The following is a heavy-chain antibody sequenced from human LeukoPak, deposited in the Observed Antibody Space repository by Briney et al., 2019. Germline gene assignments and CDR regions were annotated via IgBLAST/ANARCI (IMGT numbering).Heavy chain of an antibody. D-gene: IGHD4-17*01. V-gene: IGHV3-23*01. CDR1: GFRFNDYA. CDR2: ISPSSNTR. CDR3: AKDLKGLDYAGMYFDV. J-gene: IGHJ2*01. Sequence: PGGSLRLSCAASGFRFNDYAMNWVRQAPGEGLEWVAAISPSSNTRLYGDSVKGRFTVSRDNSKTTLYLQMDSLRADDTAVYYCAKDLKGLDYAGMYFDVWGRGTLVRVSS.